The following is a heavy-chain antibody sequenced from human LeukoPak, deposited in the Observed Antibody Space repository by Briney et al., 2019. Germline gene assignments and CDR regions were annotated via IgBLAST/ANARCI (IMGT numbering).Heavy chain of an antibody. CDR2: INHSGST. CDR3: ARRHDYYYGSGSHNNWFDP. D-gene: IGHD3-10*01. J-gene: IGHJ5*02. CDR1: SASISTYY. Sequence: SETLSLTCTVSSASISTYYWSWVRQPPGKGLEWIGEINHSGSTNYNPSLKSRVTISVETSKNQFSLKLSSVTAADTAVYYCARRHDYYYGSGSHNNWFDPWGQGTLVTVSS. V-gene: IGHV4-34*01.